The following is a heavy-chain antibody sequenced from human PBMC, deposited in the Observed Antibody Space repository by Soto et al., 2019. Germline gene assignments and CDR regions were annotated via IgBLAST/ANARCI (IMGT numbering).Heavy chain of an antibody. Sequence: ASVKVSCNASGYTFTSYYMHWVRQAPGQGLEWMGWISAYNGNTNYAQKFQGRVTMTTDTSTSTAYMELRSLRSDDTAVYYCARKPRLLIWFGELHGWGRGTLVTVSS. CDR2: ISAYNGNT. CDR1: GYTFTSYY. V-gene: IGHV1-18*04. CDR3: ARKPRLLIWFGELHG. J-gene: IGHJ4*02. D-gene: IGHD3-10*01.